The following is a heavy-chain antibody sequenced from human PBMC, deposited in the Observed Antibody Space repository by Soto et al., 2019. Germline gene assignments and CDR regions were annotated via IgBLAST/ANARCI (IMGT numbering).Heavy chain of an antibody. CDR2: INPNSGGT. CDR1: GYTFTGYY. V-gene: IGHV1-2*04. J-gene: IGHJ4*02. Sequence: QVQLVQSGAEVKKPGASVKVSCKASGYTFTGYYMHWVRQAPGQGLEWMGWINPNSGGTKYAQKFQGWVTMTSDPSISTAYMELSRLRSDDTAVYYCARDNHDYGDYVAYVFDYWGQGTLVTVSS. D-gene: IGHD4-17*01. CDR3: ARDNHDYGDYVAYVFDY.